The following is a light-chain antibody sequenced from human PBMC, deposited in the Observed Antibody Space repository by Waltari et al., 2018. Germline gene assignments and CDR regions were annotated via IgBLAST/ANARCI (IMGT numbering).Light chain of an antibody. CDR1: QSVSRA. CDR3: QHYLRLPVT. J-gene: IGKJ1*01. CDR2: GAS. Sequence: EIVLTQSPGTLSLSLGDRATVSCRASQSVSRAIAWYQQKPGQAPRLLIYGASTRATGIRDRFSGSGSWKDLSLNFSRLEPDGFAIYYGQHYLRLPVTFSPGTTVEI. V-gene: IGKV3-20*01.